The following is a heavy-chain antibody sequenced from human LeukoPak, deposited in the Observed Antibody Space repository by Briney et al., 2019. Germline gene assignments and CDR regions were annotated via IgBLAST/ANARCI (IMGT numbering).Heavy chain of an antibody. CDR1: GGSFSGYY. CDR2: INHSGST. CDR3: ARVGDSGYSYGHLDY. Sequence: SETLSLTCAVYGGSFSGYYWSWIRQPPGKGLEWIGEINHSGSTYYNPSLKSRVTISVDTSENQFSLKLSSVTAADTAVYYCARVGDSGYSYGHLDYWGQGTLVTVSS. J-gene: IGHJ4*02. D-gene: IGHD5-18*01. V-gene: IGHV4-34*01.